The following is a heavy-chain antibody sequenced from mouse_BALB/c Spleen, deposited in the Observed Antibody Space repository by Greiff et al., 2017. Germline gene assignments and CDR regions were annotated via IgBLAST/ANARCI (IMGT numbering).Heavy chain of an antibody. V-gene: IGHV3-2*02. J-gene: IGHJ1*01. CDR3: ARKGYGYWYFDV. CDR1: GYSITSDYA. CDR2: ISYSGST. D-gene: IGHD2-10*02. Sequence: EVMLVESGPGLVKPSQSLSLTCTVTGYSITSDYAWNWIRQFPGNKLEWMGYISYSGSTSYNPSLKSRISITRDTSKNQFFLQLNSVTTEDTATYYCARKGYGYWYFDVWGAGTTVTVSS.